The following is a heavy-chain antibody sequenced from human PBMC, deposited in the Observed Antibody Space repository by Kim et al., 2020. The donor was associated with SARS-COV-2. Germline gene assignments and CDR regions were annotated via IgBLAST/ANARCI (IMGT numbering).Heavy chain of an antibody. D-gene: IGHD2-15*01. CDR1: GFTFSSYA. CDR2: ISYDGSNK. J-gene: IGHJ4*02. Sequence: GGSLRLSCAASGFTFSSYAMHWVRQAPGKGLEWVAVISYDGSNKYYADSVKGRFTISRDNSNNTLYLQMNSLRAEDTAVYYCARGSGDYVPHFDYLGQGT. V-gene: IGHV3-30-3*01. CDR3: ARGSGDYVPHFDY.